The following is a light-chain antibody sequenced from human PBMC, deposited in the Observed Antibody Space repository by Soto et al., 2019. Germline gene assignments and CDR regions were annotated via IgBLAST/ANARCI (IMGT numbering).Light chain of an antibody. CDR1: QSVLYSSNNKNY. CDR2: WAS. CDR3: QQFYGTPFG. V-gene: IGKV4-1*01. Sequence: DIVMTQSPDSLAVSLGERATINCKSSQSVLYSSNNKNYLAWYQQKPGQPPKLLIYWASTRESGVPDRFSGSGSGTDFTLTSSSLQAEDVAVYYGQQFYGTPFGFGGGTKVEIK. J-gene: IGKJ4*01.